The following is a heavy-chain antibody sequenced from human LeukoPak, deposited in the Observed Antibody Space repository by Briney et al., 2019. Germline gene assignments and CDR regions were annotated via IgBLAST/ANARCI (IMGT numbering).Heavy chain of an antibody. CDR2: IYYNGNT. Sequence: SETLSLTCTVSGGSIGRSSYYWGWIRQPPGKGLEWIGNIYYNGNTDYNPSLKSRVTISVDTSKNQFSLKLSSVTAADTAVYYCARVAAKTVDYWGQGTLVTVSS. CDR1: GGSIGRSSYY. V-gene: IGHV4-39*07. D-gene: IGHD2-15*01. J-gene: IGHJ4*02. CDR3: ARVAAKTVDY.